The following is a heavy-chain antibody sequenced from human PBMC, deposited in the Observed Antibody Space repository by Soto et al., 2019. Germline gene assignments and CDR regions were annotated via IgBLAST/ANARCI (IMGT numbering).Heavy chain of an antibody. CDR2: IKQDGSEK. J-gene: IGHJ1*01. Sequence: GGSLRLSCAASGFTFSSYWMSWVRQAPGKGLEWVANIKQDGSEKYYVDSVKGRFTISRDNAKNSLYLQMNSLRAEDTAVYYCATLSGVVPAAEYFQHWGQGTLVTVSS. D-gene: IGHD2-2*01. CDR3: ATLSGVVPAAEYFQH. V-gene: IGHV3-7*03. CDR1: GFTFSSYW.